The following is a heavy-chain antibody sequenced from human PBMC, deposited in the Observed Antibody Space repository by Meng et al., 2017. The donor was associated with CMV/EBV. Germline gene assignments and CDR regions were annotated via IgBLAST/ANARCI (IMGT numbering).Heavy chain of an antibody. CDR1: GFTFSSYG. CDR3: AKDDLRYY. J-gene: IGHJ4*02. CDR2: IRYDGSNK. V-gene: IGHV3-30*02. Sequence: GESLKISCAASGFTFSSYGMHWVRQAPGNGLEWVAFIRYDGSNKYYADSVKGRFTISRDNSKNTLYLQMNSLRAEDTAVYYCAKDDLRYYWGQGTLVTVSS. D-gene: IGHD2-21*02.